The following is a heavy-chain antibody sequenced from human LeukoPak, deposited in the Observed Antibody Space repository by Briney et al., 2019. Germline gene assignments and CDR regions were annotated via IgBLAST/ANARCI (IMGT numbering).Heavy chain of an antibody. J-gene: IGHJ6*03. CDR2: VNLSVST. CDR1: GGSVGGNY. D-gene: IGHD6-13*01. V-gene: IGHV4-34*01. Sequence: SETLSLTCAVYGGSVGGNYWGSIRQPPGKGLGWVVEVNLSVSTKYNTSLKSGVTISVDTSKKQFSLKLTPVCAAETAVHYFPRVGPYSSSWSTKHYSSYTMDVWGKGPTVTV. CDR3: PRVGPYSSSWSTKHYSSYTMDV.